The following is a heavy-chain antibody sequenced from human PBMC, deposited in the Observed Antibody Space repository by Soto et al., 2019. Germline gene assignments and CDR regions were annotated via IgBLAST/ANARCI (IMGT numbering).Heavy chain of an antibody. D-gene: IGHD6-19*01. CDR3: ARGIAVADSYGMDV. J-gene: IGHJ6*02. CDR2: INPNSGDT. V-gene: IGHV1-2*04. Sequence: ASVKVSCKASGYPFTAYFMHWVRQAPGQGLEWMGWINPNSGDTNYAQKFQGWVAMTRDTSISTAYMELSRLRSDETAVYYCARGIAVADSYGMDVWGQGTTVTVSS. CDR1: GYPFTAYF.